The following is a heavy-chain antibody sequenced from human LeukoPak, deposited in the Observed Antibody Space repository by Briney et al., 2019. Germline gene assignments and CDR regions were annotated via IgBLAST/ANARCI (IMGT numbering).Heavy chain of an antibody. J-gene: IGHJ6*02. CDR2: ISSSGIYK. CDR1: GFTFNGFS. CDR3: ARSPDSYYFYYDMDV. Sequence: PGGSLRLSCAASGFTFNGFSMNWVRQAPGKGLEWVSSISSSGIYKYYADSAKGRFTISRDNAKNSLYLQMNSLRAEDTAVYYCARSPDSYYFYYDMDVWGQGTTVTVSS. V-gene: IGHV3-21*01.